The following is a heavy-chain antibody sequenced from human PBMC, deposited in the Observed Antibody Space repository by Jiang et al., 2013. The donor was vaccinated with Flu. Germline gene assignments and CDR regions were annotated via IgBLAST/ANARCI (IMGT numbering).Heavy chain of an antibody. CDR1: SYA. Sequence: SYAMHWSPGSRQGLEWVAVISYDGSINTTQTPSKGRFTISRDNSKNTLYLQMNSLRAEDTAVYYCARDEGLRWSYFDYWGQGTLVTVSS. V-gene: IGHV3-30-3*01. J-gene: IGHJ4*02. CDR2: ISYDGSI. D-gene: IGHD4-23*01. CDR3: ARDEGLRWSYFDY.